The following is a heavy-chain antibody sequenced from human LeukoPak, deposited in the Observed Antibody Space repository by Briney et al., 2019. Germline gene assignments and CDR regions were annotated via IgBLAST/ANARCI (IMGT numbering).Heavy chain of an antibody. CDR3: ARTFNWNDGYFDY. D-gene: IGHD1-20*01. J-gene: IGHJ4*02. CDR1: GYTFTTYY. V-gene: IGHV1-46*01. CDR2: INPSGGST. Sequence: ASVKVSCKASGYTFTTYYMHWVRQAPGQGLEWMGIINPSGGSTSYAQKFQGRVTMTRDTSTSTVYMKLSSLRSEDTAAYYCARTFNWNDGYFDYWGQGTLVTVSS.